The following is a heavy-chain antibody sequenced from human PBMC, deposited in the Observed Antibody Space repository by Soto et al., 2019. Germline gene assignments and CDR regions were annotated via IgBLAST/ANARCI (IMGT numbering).Heavy chain of an antibody. J-gene: IGHJ5*02. V-gene: IGHV3-30*18. CDR2: ISYDGSHK. D-gene: IGHD3-10*01. CDR3: TKYGRAYYFFSGSYH. CDR1: GFIFGDYG. Sequence: QVYMVESGGGVVQPGRSLRLSCAASGFIFGDYGMHWVRQAPGKGLEWLAVISYDGSHKYYADSMKSRSTLSRDNSKKTVYLQMLNLRADDTAVYYCTKYGRAYYFFSGSYHWGQGTQVTVSS.